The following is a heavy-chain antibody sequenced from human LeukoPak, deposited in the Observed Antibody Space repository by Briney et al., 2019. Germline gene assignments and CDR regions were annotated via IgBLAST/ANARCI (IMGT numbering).Heavy chain of an antibody. V-gene: IGHV4-34*01. J-gene: IGHJ5*02. CDR3: ARKGRRGPRGWFDP. CDR1: GGSFSGYY. D-gene: IGHD1-1*01. Sequence: SGTLSLTCAVYGGSFSGYYWSWIRQPPGKGLEWIGEINHSGSTNYNPSLKSRVTISVDTSKNQFSLKLSSVTAADTAVYYCARKGRRGPRGWFDPWGQGTLVTVSS. CDR2: INHSGST.